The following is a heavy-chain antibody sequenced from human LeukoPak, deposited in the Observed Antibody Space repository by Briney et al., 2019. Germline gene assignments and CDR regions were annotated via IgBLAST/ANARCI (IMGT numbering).Heavy chain of an antibody. CDR2: INPNSGGT. Sequence: ASVKDSFMSTGYTFTGYYRHWVRQAPGQGLEWMGWINPNSGGTNYAQKFQGRVTMTRDTSISTAYMELSRLRSDDTAVYYCARDSETTVTTLFQFTGWFVLCGQRTLVTVSS. D-gene: IGHD4-11*01. CDR1: GYTFTGYY. V-gene: IGHV1-2*02. J-gene: IGHJ5*02. CDR3: ARDSETTVTTLFQFTGWFVL.